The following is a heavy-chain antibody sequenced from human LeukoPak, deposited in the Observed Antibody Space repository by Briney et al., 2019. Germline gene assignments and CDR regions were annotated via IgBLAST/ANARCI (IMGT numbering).Heavy chain of an antibody. V-gene: IGHV3-7*01. Sequence: GGSLRLSCATSGFNFNSKWMTWVRQAPGKGLEWVANINQDGSEKYHGDSVKGRFTISRDNAKSSLFLEMSSLRAEDTAVYYRADPPSDFWGQGTLVAVSS. CDR2: INQDGSEK. CDR1: GFNFNSKW. CDR3: ADPPSDF. J-gene: IGHJ4*02.